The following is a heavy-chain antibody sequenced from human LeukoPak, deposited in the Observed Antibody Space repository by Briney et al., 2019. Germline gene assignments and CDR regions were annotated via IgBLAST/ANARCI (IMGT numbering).Heavy chain of an antibody. CDR1: GGSISSGGYY. CDR2: IYHSGST. D-gene: IGHD6-6*01. J-gene: IGHJ4*02. V-gene: IGHV4-30-2*01. CDR3: ARVLVNVATPKSSIAARGEYYFDY. Sequence: PSETLSLTCTVSGGSISSGGYYWSWIQQPPGKDLEWIGYIYHSGSTYYNPSLKSRVTISVDRSKNQFSLKLRSVTAADTAVYYCARVLVNVATPKSSIAARGEYYFDYWGQGTLVTVSS.